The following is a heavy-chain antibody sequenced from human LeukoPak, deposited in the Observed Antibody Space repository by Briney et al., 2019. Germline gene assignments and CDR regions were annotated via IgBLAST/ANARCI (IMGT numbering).Heavy chain of an antibody. D-gene: IGHD6-19*01. Sequence: GGSLRLSCAASGFTFNSFTMNWVRQAPGKGLEWLSSISGSGQYIYYADSLKGRLTISRDNAKDSLYLQLNSLRAEDTSVYYCARGGYNSAFLDSWGQGTQVSVS. V-gene: IGHV3-21*01. CDR2: ISGSGQYI. CDR3: ARGGYNSAFLDS. CDR1: GFTFNSFT. J-gene: IGHJ4*02.